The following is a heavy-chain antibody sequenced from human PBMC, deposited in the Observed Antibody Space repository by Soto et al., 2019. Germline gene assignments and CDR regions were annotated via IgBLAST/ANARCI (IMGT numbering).Heavy chain of an antibody. CDR1: GGTFSSYA. J-gene: IGHJ6*02. CDR3: ARNWGNGYSNYGYYYYCMDV. CDR2: IIPIFGTA. Sequence: QVQLVQSGAEVKKPGSSVKVSCKASGGTFSSYAISWVRQAPGQGLEWMGGIIPIFGTANYAQKFQGRVTITADESTITAYMELSSLRLEDTAVYYCARNWGNGYSNYGYYYYCMDVWGQGTTVTVSS. V-gene: IGHV1-69*12. D-gene: IGHD4-4*01.